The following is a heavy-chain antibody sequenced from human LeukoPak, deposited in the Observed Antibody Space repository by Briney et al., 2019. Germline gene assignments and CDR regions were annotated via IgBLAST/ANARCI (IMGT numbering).Heavy chain of an antibody. Sequence: ASETLSLTCTVSGGSISSSSFYWGGIRQPPGKGLEWIGSIYYSGSTYYNPSLESRVIISLDTSKNQFSLKLRSVTAADTAVYYCASPDTAMVNGYWGQGTLVTVSS. J-gene: IGHJ4*02. D-gene: IGHD5-18*01. CDR1: GGSISSSSFY. CDR3: ASPDTAMVNGY. V-gene: IGHV4-39*01. CDR2: IYYSGST.